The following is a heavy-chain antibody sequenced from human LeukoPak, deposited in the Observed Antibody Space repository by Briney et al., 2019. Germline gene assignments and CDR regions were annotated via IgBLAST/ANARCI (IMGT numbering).Heavy chain of an antibody. CDR2: IKQGGSEK. CDR1: GFTFSSYW. J-gene: IGHJ5*02. CDR3: VRHTDWFDP. V-gene: IGHV3-7*01. Sequence: GGSLRLSCAASGFTFSSYWMSWVRQAPGKGLEWVANIKQGGSEKYYVDSVKGRFTISRDNAKNSLFLQMNSLSAEDTAVYYCVRHTDWFDPWGQGTLVTVSS. D-gene: IGHD2-2*02.